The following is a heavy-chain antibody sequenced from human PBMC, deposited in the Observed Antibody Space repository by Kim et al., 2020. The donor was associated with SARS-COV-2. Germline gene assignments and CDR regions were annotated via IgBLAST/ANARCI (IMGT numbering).Heavy chain of an antibody. V-gene: IGHV3-30*18. J-gene: IGHJ4*02. CDR3: AKDRGEYADY. Sequence: GGSLRLSCAASGFTFSSYGMHWVRQAPGKGLEWVAVISYDGSNKYYADSVKGRFTISRDNSKNTLYLQMNSLRAEDTAVYYCAKDRGEYADYWGQRTMVTVSS. CDR1: GFTFSSYG. D-gene: IGHD3-16*01. CDR2: ISYDGSNK.